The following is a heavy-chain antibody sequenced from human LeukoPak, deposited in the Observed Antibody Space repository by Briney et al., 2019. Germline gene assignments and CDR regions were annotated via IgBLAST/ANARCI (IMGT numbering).Heavy chain of an antibody. D-gene: IGHD3-10*01. CDR1: GFTFSNAW. Sequence: GGSLRLSCAASGFTFSNAWMSWVRQAPGKGLEWVGRIKSKTDGGTTDYAAPVKGRFTISRDDSKNTLYLQMNSLKTEDTAVYYCTTDYYGSGSFDSLTNYGMDVWGQGTTVTVSS. CDR3: TTDYYGSGSFDSLTNYGMDV. J-gene: IGHJ6*02. CDR2: IKSKTDGGTT. V-gene: IGHV3-15*01.